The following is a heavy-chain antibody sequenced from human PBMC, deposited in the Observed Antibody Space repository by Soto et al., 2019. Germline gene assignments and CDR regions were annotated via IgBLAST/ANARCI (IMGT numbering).Heavy chain of an antibody. CDR2: IHHSGRS. V-gene: IGHV4-34*01. J-gene: IGHJ4*02. CDR1: GGSFSGYY. D-gene: IGHD2-2*01. CDR3: SRGRGSYCSSTICYSGFRRNNLPFDY. Sequence: QVQLQQWGAGLLKPSETLSLTCAVYGGSFSGYYWSWIRQPPGKGLEWIGEIHHSGRSNYTPSLKSRSTRSVDTSKNQFSLKLSSGTAADTAVYYCSRGRGSYCSSTICYSGFRRNNLPFDYWGQGTLVTVSS.